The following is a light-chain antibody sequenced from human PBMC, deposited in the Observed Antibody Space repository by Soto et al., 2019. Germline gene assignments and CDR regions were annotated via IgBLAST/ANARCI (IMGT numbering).Light chain of an antibody. Sequence: EIVMTQFPATLSMSPGERATLSCRASQSVRSNLAWYQQKPGQAPRLLIFAASTRATVIPARFRGSGSGTEFTLTISDLQSEDFAVYYCQQYSNWPRTFGQGTKVDIK. V-gene: IGKV3-15*01. J-gene: IGKJ1*01. CDR2: AAS. CDR3: QQYSNWPRT. CDR1: QSVRSN.